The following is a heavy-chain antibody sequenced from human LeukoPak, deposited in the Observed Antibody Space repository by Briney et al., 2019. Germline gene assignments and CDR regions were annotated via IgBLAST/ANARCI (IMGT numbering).Heavy chain of an antibody. J-gene: IGHJ3*02. CDR2: IYYSGST. V-gene: IGHV4-59*12. Sequence: SETLSLTCTVSGGSISSYYWSWIRQPPGKGLEWIGYIYYSGSTNYNPSLKSRVTTSVDTSKNQFSLKLSSVTAADTAVYYCARIYCSSTSCYLDAFDIWGQGTMVTVSS. CDR3: ARIYCSSTSCYLDAFDI. CDR1: GGSISSYY. D-gene: IGHD2-2*01.